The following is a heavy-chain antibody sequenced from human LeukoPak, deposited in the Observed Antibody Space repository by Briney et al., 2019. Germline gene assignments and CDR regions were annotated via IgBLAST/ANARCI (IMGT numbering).Heavy chain of an antibody. CDR3: ARVGPSSASMTPAYGMDV. D-gene: IGHD2/OR15-2a*01. CDR2: INWSGGSS. CDR1: GFTFDDYG. Sequence: PGRSLRLSCAASGFTFDDYGMSWVRQAPGKGLEWGSGINWSGGSSSYADSVKGRFTITRDNAKNSLYLQMNSLRAEDTALYYCARVGPSSASMTPAYGMDVWGQGTTVTVSS. V-gene: IGHV3-20*04. J-gene: IGHJ6*02.